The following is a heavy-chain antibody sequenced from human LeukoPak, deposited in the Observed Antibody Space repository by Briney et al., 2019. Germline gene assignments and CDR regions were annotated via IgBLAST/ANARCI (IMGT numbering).Heavy chain of an antibody. CDR2: IIPIFGTA. Sequence: GASVKVSCKASGGTFSSYGISWVRQAPGQGLEWMGGIIPIFGTANYAQKFQGRVTITADKSTSTAYMELSSLRSEDTAVFYCARAADGSDWYGNWFDPWGQGTLVTVSS. CDR3: ARAADGSDWYGNWFDP. CDR1: GGTFSSYG. D-gene: IGHD6-19*01. V-gene: IGHV1-69*06. J-gene: IGHJ5*02.